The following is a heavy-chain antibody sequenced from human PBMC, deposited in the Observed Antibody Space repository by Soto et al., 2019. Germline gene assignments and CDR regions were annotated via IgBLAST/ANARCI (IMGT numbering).Heavy chain of an antibody. Sequence: HGCSLRLCCAASGFTFSSYWMNWVRQTPGKGLEWVANINEDASKKYYVDSVKGRFTISKGNAKNSLYLQMNSLRAEDTAMYYCAREFKGDLVVVVAARGNYFDSWGQGTLVTVSS. V-gene: IGHV3-7*03. J-gene: IGHJ4*02. CDR3: AREFKGDLVVVVAARGNYFDS. D-gene: IGHD2-15*01. CDR1: GFTFSSYW. CDR2: INEDASKK.